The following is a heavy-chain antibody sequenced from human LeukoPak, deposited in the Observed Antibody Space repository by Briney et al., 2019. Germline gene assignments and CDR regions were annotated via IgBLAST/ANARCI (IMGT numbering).Heavy chain of an antibody. Sequence: SETLSLTCTVSGGSISSYYWSWIRQPPGKGLEWIGYIYYSGSTNYNPSLKSRVTISVDTSKNQISLKLSSVTAADTAVYYCARDSYYYDNAFDIWGQGTMVTVSS. CDR3: ARDSYYYDNAFDI. CDR1: GGSISSYY. D-gene: IGHD3-22*01. J-gene: IGHJ3*02. CDR2: IYYSGST. V-gene: IGHV4-59*01.